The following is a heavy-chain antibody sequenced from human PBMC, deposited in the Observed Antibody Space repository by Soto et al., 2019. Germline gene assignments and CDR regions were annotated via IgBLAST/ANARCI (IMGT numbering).Heavy chain of an antibody. CDR1: GFTFRSYA. CDR3: AKLSSPIVVRTAADFDY. Sequence: EVHLLESGGGLVQPGGSLRLSCAASGFTFRSYAMSWVRQAPGKGLEWVSGISGSGSTTYYADSVKGRFTVSRDNSENAVYLEMNSLRAEDTAVYYCAKLSSPIVVRTAADFDYWGQGTLATVSS. J-gene: IGHJ4*02. CDR2: ISGSGSTT. V-gene: IGHV3-23*01. D-gene: IGHD2-21*02.